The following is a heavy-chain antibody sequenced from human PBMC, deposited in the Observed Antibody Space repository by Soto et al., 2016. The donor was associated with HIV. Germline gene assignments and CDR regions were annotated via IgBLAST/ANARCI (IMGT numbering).Heavy chain of an antibody. CDR2: LYNDGNT. D-gene: IGHD5-12*01. V-gene: IGHV3-66*01. J-gene: IGHJ4*02. CDR1: GFSVSSNH. Sequence: EVQLVESGGGLVQPGGSLRLSCAASGFSVSSNHINWVRQAPGKGLEWVSTLYNDGNTHSTDSVKGRFTIPRDNSKNNTLIFTMSGLRVEDTAVYYCVGAGGYSYWGQGTLVSVSS. CDR3: VGAGGYSY.